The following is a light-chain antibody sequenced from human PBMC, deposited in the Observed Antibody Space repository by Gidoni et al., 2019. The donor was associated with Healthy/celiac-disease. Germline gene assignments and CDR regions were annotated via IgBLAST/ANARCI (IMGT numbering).Light chain of an antibody. CDR2: YDD. CDR1: STNIGNNA. J-gene: IGLJ2*01. CDR3: AAWDDSRNGVV. V-gene: IGLV1-36*01. Sequence: QSVLPLPPSVSAAPRQIVTISCSGSSTNIGNNAVNWYQQLPGKAPKLIIYYDDLLPAGVSDRFSGSKSCTTASLAISGRQSEEEADYYCAAWDDSRNGVVFGGGTKLTVL.